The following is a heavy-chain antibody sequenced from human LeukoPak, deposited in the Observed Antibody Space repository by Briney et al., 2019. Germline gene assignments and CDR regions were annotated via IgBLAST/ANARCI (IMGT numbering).Heavy chain of an antibody. CDR3: ATNEVVGLYSYFDY. CDR1: GYTFTGQY. V-gene: IGHV1-2*02. Sequence: ASVKVSCKTSGYTFTGQYLHWVRQAPGQGLEWMGWISPKSGGTNYAQKFQGRVTMTRDTSVSTAYMELSRLRSDDTAVYYCATNEVVGLYSYFDYWGQGTLVTVSS. CDR2: ISPKSGGT. J-gene: IGHJ4*02. D-gene: IGHD5-12*01.